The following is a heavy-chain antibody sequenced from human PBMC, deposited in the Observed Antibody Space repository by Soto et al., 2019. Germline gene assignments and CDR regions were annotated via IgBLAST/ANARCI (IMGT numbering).Heavy chain of an antibody. J-gene: IGHJ6*02. CDR1: GYTLTELS. Sequence: GASVKVSCKVSGYTLTELSMHWVRQAPGKGLEWMGGFDPEDGETIYAQKFQGRVTMTEDTSTDTAYMELSSLRSEDTAVYYCATAGYSSGWYSPGDYYYGMDVWGQGTTVTVSS. D-gene: IGHD6-19*01. CDR2: FDPEDGET. CDR3: ATAGYSSGWYSPGDYYYGMDV. V-gene: IGHV1-24*01.